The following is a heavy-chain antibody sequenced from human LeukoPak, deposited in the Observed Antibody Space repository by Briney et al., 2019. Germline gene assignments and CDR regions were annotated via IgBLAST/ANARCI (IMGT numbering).Heavy chain of an antibody. CDR2: IYYSGST. Sequence: SETLSLTCTVSGGSISSYYWSWIRQPPGKGLEWIRYIYYSGSTNYNPSLKSRVTISVDTSKNHFSLKLSSVTAADTAVYYCARINCSSTSCYDHFDYWGQGTLVTVSS. D-gene: IGHD2-2*01. CDR3: ARINCSSTSCYDHFDY. V-gene: IGHV4-59*08. CDR1: GGSISSYY. J-gene: IGHJ4*02.